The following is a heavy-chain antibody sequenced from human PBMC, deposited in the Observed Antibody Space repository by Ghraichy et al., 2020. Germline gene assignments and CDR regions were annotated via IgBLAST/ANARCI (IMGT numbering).Heavy chain of an antibody. V-gene: IGHV4-34*01. Sequence: SQTLSLTCAVYGGSFSGYYWSWIRQPPGKGLEWIGEINHSGSTNYNPSLKSRVTISVDTSKNQFSLKLSSVTAADTAVYYCARMRTVRGVNYYYYYYGMDVWGQGTTVTVSS. CDR2: INHSGST. D-gene: IGHD3-10*01. J-gene: IGHJ6*02. CDR3: ARMRTVRGVNYYYYYYGMDV. CDR1: GGSFSGYY.